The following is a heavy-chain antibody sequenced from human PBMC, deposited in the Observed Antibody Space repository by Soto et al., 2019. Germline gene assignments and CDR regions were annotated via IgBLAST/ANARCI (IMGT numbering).Heavy chain of an antibody. J-gene: IGHJ6*02. Sequence: QVQLQESGPGLVKPSQTLSLTCTVSGGSISSGGYYWSWIRQHPGKGLEWIGYIYYSGSTYYNPPLKSRVTIPADTSXNXISLKLSSVTAADTAVYYCAASCVGCGGFNYYGMDVWGQGTTVTVSS. CDR1: GGSISSGGYY. CDR2: IYYSGST. CDR3: AASCVGCGGFNYYGMDV. D-gene: IGHD2-21*01. V-gene: IGHV4-31*03.